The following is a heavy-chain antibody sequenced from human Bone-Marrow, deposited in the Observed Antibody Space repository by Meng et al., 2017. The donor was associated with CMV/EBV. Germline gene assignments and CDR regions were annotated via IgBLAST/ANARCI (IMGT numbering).Heavy chain of an antibody. J-gene: IGHJ3*02. CDR1: GFTFSNYA. CDR3: ARPITGGDAFDI. Sequence: GESLKISCAASGFTFSNYAMSWVRQAPGKGLEWVSIIFGDGTTTYSADSVKGRFTISRDNSKNTLYLQKNSLRAEDTAIYYCARPITGGDAFDIWGQGTMVTVSS. V-gene: IGHV3-23*03. CDR2: IFGDGTTT. D-gene: IGHD7-27*01.